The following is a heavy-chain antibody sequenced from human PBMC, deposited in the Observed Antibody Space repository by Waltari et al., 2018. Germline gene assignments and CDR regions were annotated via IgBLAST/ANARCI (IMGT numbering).Heavy chain of an antibody. CDR3: ARHLDYYDSSGYPADAFDI. V-gene: IGHV4-34*01. Sequence: QVQLQQWGAGLLKPSETLSLTCAVSGWSFSGYYWSWIPQPPGKGLEWIWEINHSGSTYYNPSLKSRVTISVDTSKNQFSLKLSSVTAADTAVYYCARHLDYYDSSGYPADAFDIWGQGTMVTVSS. CDR1: GWSFSGYY. D-gene: IGHD3-22*01. J-gene: IGHJ3*02. CDR2: INHSGST.